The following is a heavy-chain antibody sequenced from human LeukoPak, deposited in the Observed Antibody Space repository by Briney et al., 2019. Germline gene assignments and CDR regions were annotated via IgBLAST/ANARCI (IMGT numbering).Heavy chain of an antibody. Sequence: GGSLRLSCAASGFTFSSYAMSWVRQAPGKGLEWVSAISGSGGSTYYADSVKGRFTVSRDNSKNTLYLQMNSLRAEDTAVYYCAKDGGLWVSAHWGDSWGRGTLVTVSS. D-gene: IGHD7-27*01. J-gene: IGHJ4*02. CDR1: GFTFSSYA. CDR3: AKDGGLWVSAHWGDS. CDR2: ISGSGGST. V-gene: IGHV3-23*01.